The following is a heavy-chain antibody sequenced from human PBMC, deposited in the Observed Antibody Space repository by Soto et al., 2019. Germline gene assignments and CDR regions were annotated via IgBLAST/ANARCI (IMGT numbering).Heavy chain of an antibody. CDR2: INDRGST. Sequence: XETLPLPCAVYGWSFSGYFWNWIRQPPGKGLEWIGEINDRGSTNYSPSLKSRVTISGDTSKDHFSLKLSSVTAADTAVYYCARRGSWSNRWGSNYIWFDRWGQGPLVTVSS. CDR3: ARRGSWSNRWGSNYIWFDR. D-gene: IGHD1-26*01. V-gene: IGHV4-34*01. J-gene: IGHJ5*02. CDR1: GWSFSGYF.